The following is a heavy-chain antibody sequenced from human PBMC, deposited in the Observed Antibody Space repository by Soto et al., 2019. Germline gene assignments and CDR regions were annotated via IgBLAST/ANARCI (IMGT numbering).Heavy chain of an antibody. V-gene: IGHV1-69*13. CDR2: IIPIFGTA. Sequence: SVKVSCKASGGTFSSYAISWVRQAPGQGLEWMGGIIPIFGTANYAQKFQGRVTITADESTSTAYMELSSLRSEDTAVYYCASTGDYYYYGMDVWGQGTTVTVSS. CDR1: GGTFSSYA. J-gene: IGHJ6*02. CDR3: ASTGDYYYYGMDV.